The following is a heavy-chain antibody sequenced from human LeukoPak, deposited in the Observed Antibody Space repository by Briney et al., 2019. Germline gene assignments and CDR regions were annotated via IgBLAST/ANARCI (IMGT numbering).Heavy chain of an antibody. D-gene: IGHD2-21*02. J-gene: IGHJ4*02. CDR2: VNPSGGST. CDR1: GYTFTSYY. V-gene: IGHV1-46*01. CDR3: ARGRVTAIFDY. Sequence: ASVKVSCKASGYTFTSYYMHWVRQAPGQGLEWMGIVNPSGGSTSYAQKFQGRVTMTRDMSTSTVYMELSSLRSEDTAVYYCARGRVTAIFDYWGQGTLVTVSS.